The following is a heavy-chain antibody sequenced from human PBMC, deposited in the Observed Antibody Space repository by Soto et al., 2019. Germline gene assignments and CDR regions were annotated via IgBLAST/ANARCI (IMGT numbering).Heavy chain of an antibody. D-gene: IGHD3-10*01. CDR2: INHSGST. J-gene: IGHJ4*02. V-gene: IGHV4-34*01. Sequence: SETLSLTCAVYGGSFSGYYWSWIRQPPGKGLEWIGEINHSGSTNYNPSLKSRVTISVDTSKNQFSLKLSSVTAADTAVYYCGTYGSGSYTPTTFDYWGQGTLVTVSS. CDR3: GTYGSGSYTPTTFDY. CDR1: GGSFSGYY.